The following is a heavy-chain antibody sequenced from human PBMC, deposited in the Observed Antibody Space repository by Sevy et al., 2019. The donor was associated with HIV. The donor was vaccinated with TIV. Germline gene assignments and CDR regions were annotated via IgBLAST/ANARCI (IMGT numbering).Heavy chain of an antibody. CDR1: GGSISSSNW. D-gene: IGHD1-26*01. CDR2: IYHSGST. Sequence: SETLSLTCAVSGGSISSSNWWSWVRQPPGKGLEWIGEIYHSGSTNYNPSLKSQVTISVDKSKNQFSLKLSSVTAADTAVYYCARDRGSGLVGATKIGDDAFDIWGQGTMVTVSS. V-gene: IGHV4-4*02. J-gene: IGHJ3*02. CDR3: ARDRGSGLVGATKIGDDAFDI.